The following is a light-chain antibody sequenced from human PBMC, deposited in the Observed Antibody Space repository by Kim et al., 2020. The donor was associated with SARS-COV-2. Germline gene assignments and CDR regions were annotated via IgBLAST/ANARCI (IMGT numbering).Light chain of an antibody. CDR3: QVCDSTRYV. J-gene: IGLJ1*01. CDR2: RDS. V-gene: IGLV3-9*01. Sequence: SYELTQPLSVSLALGQTARITCAGNNIGSKNVHWYQQKPGQAPVVVIYRDSDRPSGIPERFSGSNSGNTATLTISRAQAGDEADYYCQVCDSTRYVFGSGTKVTVL. CDR1: NIGSKN.